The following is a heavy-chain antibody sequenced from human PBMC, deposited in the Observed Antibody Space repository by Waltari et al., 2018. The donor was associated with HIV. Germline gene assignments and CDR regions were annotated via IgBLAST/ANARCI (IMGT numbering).Heavy chain of an antibody. V-gene: IGHV3-30*02. CDR1: GFTFSNYL. D-gene: IGHD6-13*01. J-gene: IGHJ6*02. CDR3: ARGGLAISPAGTRLYTGMDV. CDR2: IYYDGNNK. Sequence: QVHLVESGGGVVQSGGSLKLSCAAPGFTFSNYLMPWVRQVPGKGLEWVTFIYYDGNNKNYADSVKGRFTISRDNSKKTLYLQMNSLRHEDTAVYYCARGGLAISPAGTRLYTGMDVWGQGTTVTVSS.